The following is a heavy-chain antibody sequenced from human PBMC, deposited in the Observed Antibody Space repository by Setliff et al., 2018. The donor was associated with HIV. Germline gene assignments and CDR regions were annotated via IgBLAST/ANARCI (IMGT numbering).Heavy chain of an antibody. V-gene: IGHV3-48*01. CDR2: ISSTSSNI. Sequence: GGSLRLSCAASGFSFSSYGMNWFRQAPGKGLEWVSYISSTSSNIYYVDSVEGRFTISRDNAHNSLYMQMNSLRADDTAVYYCARYALAVPVCHNAFDIWGQGTSVTVS. CDR3: ARYALAVPVCHNAFDI. CDR1: GFSFSSYG. D-gene: IGHD6-19*01. J-gene: IGHJ3*02.